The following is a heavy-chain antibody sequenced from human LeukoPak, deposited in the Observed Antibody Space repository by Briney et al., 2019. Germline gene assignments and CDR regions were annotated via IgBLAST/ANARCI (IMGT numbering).Heavy chain of an antibody. CDR2: ISGSGGST. J-gene: IGHJ4*02. V-gene: IGHV3-23*01. Sequence: GGSLRLSCAASGFTFSSYAMSWVRRAPGKGLEWVSAISGSGGSTYYADSVKGRFTISRDNSKNTLYLQMNSLRAEDTAVYYCAKDVGKWESLHFFDYWGQGTLVTVSS. CDR3: AKDVGKWESLHFFDY. CDR1: GFTFSSYA. D-gene: IGHD1-26*01.